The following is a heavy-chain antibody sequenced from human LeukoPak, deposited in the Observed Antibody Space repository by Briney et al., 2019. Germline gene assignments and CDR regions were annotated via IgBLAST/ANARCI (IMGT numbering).Heavy chain of an antibody. Sequence: ASVKVSCKASGYTFTGYYMYWVRQALGQGLEWMGWINPNSGGTNYAQKFQGRVTMTRDTSISTGYMEVSRLRSDDTAMYYCARNIWFGESSDAFDIWGQGTMVTVSS. CDR3: ARNIWFGESSDAFDI. V-gene: IGHV1-2*02. D-gene: IGHD3-10*01. CDR1: GYTFTGYY. J-gene: IGHJ3*02. CDR2: INPNSGGT.